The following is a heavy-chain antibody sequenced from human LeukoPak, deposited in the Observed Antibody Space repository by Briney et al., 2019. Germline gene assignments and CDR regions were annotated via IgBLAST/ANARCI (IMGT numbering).Heavy chain of an antibody. CDR2: IYYSGST. V-gene: IGHV4-59*01. CDR3: ARRYGSGSSGTFDY. D-gene: IGHD3-10*01. CDR1: GGSISSYY. Sequence: PSETLSLTCTLPGGSISSYYWSWIRQPPGKGLEWIAYIYYSGSTNYNPSLKSRVTISVDTSKNQFSLKLSSVTAAATAVYYCARRYGSGSSGTFDYWGQGTLVTVSS. J-gene: IGHJ4*02.